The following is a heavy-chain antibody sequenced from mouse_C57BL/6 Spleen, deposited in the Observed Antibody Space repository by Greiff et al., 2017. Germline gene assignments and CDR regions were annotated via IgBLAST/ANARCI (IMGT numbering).Heavy chain of an antibody. V-gene: IGHV6-3*01. CDR3: TGRGRGFAY. CDR1: GFTFSNYW. Sequence: EVLLVESGGGLVQPGGSLKLSCVASGFTFSNYWMNWVRQSPEKGLEWVAQIRLKSDNYATHYAESVKRRFTNSRDDSKSSVYLQMNNLRAEDTGIYYCTGRGRGFAYWGQGTLVTVSA. J-gene: IGHJ3*01. CDR2: IRLKSDNYAT. D-gene: IGHD3-3*01.